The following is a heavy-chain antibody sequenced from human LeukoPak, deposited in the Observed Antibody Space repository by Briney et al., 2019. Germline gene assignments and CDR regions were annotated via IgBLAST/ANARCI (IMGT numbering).Heavy chain of an antibody. CDR2: INPNSGGT. Sequence: ASVKVSCKASGYTFTGYYMHWVRQAPGQGLEWMGRINPNSGGTNYAQKFQGRVTTTRDTSISTAYMELSRLRSDDTAVYYCASLNSYGYGYYFDYWGQGTLVTVSS. V-gene: IGHV1-2*06. J-gene: IGHJ4*02. CDR1: GYTFTGYY. CDR3: ASLNSYGYGYYFDY. D-gene: IGHD5-18*01.